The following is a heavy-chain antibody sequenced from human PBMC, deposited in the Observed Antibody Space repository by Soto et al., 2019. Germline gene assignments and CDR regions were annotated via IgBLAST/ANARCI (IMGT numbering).Heavy chain of an antibody. D-gene: IGHD5-18*01. CDR3: ARGLKYSYGRDY. V-gene: IGHV4-34*01. CDR1: GGSFSGYY. J-gene: IGHJ4*02. CDR2: MNHSGST. Sequence: QVQLQQWGAGLLKPSETLSLTCAVYGGSFSGYYWSWIRQPPGKGLEWIGEMNHSGSTNYNPSLNRRVTISVDTSNNQFSLKMSSVTAADTAVYSWARGLKYSYGRDYWGQGTLVTVSS.